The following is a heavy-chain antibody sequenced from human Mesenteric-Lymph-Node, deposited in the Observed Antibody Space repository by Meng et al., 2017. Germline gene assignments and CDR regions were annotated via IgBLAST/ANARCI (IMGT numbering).Heavy chain of an antibody. CDR2: IDEGGSRK. CDR1: GFTFSSYG. J-gene: IGHJ3*02. Sequence: GESLKISCAASGFTFSSYGMSWVRQAPGKGLEWVAIIDEGGSRKFYLDSVKGRFTISIDNAKNSLYLQLNSLRDEETAVYFCARGRFDIWGQGTMVTVAS. CDR3: ARGRFDI. V-gene: IGHV3-7*01.